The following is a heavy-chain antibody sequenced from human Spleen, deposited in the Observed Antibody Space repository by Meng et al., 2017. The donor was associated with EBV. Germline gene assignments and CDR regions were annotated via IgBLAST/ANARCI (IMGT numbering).Heavy chain of an antibody. CDR3: ARDISPSGKGGSDP. CDR2: IYHSGNT. J-gene: IGHJ5*02. V-gene: IGHV4-30-4*01. Sequence: QGEVQESGQGLVKPSQPLSLTCAVSGNSISSCGYYWSWIRQPPGEGLEWIGYIYHSGNTYYNPSLESRATISVDTSRNQFSLNLNSVTAADTAVYYCARDISPSGKGGSDPWGQGTLVTVSS. D-gene: IGHD5-12*01. CDR1: GNSISSCGYY.